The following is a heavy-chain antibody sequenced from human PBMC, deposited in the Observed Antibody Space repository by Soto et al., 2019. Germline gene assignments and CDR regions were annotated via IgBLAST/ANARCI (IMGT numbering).Heavy chain of an antibody. CDR3: AKGHTYSSGWYWFDS. V-gene: IGHV3-23*01. J-gene: IGHJ5*01. CDR1: GFTFSDYG. D-gene: IGHD6-19*01. CDR2: ISDSGIST. Sequence: PGGSLRLSCAASGFTFSDYGMNWVRQAPGKGLEWVSFISDSGISTYYSDSVKGRFTISRDSSKNTLYMQMNSLRAEDTAVYYCAKGHTYSSGWYWFDSWGQGTLVTVSS.